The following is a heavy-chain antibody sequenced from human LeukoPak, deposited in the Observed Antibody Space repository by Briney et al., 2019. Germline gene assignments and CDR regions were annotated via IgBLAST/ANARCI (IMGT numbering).Heavy chain of an antibody. CDR2: IYTSGST. J-gene: IGHJ5*02. Sequence: SQTLSLTCTVSGGSISSGSYYWSWIRQPAGKGLEWIGRIYTSGSTNYNPSLKSRVTISVDTSKNHFSLKLSSVTAADTAVYYCARDGLLTTGRNWFDPWGQGTLVTVSS. V-gene: IGHV4-61*02. CDR3: ARDGLLTTGRNWFDP. CDR1: GGSISSGSYY. D-gene: IGHD4/OR15-4a*01.